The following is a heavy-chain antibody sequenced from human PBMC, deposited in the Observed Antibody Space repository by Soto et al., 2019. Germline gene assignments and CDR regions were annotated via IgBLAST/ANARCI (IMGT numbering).Heavy chain of an antibody. Sequence: GESLKISFKVSGYSFTSYWISWVRQMPGKGLEWMGRLDPSDSYTNYSPSFRGHVTISADKSISTAYLQWSSLKAPDTAMYYCARHKATAGNNWFDPWGQGTLVTVSS. D-gene: IGHD6-13*01. CDR2: LDPSDSYT. CDR3: ARHKATAGNNWFDP. J-gene: IGHJ5*02. V-gene: IGHV5-10-1*01. CDR1: GYSFTSYW.